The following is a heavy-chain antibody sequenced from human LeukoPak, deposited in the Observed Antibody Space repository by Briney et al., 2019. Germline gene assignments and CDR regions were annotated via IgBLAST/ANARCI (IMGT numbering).Heavy chain of an antibody. D-gene: IGHD3-3*01. Sequence: ASVKVSCKXSGYTLTELSMHWVRQAPRKGLEWMGGFDPEDGETIYAQKFQGRVTMTEDTSTDTAYMELSSLRSEDTAVYYCATDQRFLEWLFNYWGQGTLVTVSS. CDR2: FDPEDGET. CDR3: ATDQRFLEWLFNY. V-gene: IGHV1-24*01. CDR1: GYTLTELS. J-gene: IGHJ4*02.